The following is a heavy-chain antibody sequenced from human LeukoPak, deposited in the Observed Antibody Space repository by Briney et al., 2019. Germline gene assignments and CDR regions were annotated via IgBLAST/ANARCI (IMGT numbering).Heavy chain of an antibody. J-gene: IGHJ4*02. CDR1: GFTFSSYA. Sequence: SGGSLRLSCAASGFTFSSYAMNWARQAPGKGLEWVSTITGSGGDTYYADSVKGRFTISRDNSKNTLYLQMNSLRAEDTAIYYCAKDPYVGGGYHFDSWGQGSLVTASS. CDR3: AKDPYVGGGYHFDS. V-gene: IGHV3-23*01. D-gene: IGHD3-22*01. CDR2: ITGSGGDT.